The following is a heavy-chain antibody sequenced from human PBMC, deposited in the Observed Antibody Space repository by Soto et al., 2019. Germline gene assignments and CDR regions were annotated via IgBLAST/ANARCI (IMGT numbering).Heavy chain of an antibody. V-gene: IGHV3-30-3*01. Sequence: QVQLVESGGGVVQPGRSLRLSCAASGFTFSSYAMHWVRQAPGKGLEWVAVISYDGSNKYYADSVKGRFTISRDNSKNTLYLQINSLRAEDTAVYYCARDDFWSGYSEYYFDYWGQGTLVTVSS. CDR1: GFTFSSYA. CDR3: ARDDFWSGYSEYYFDY. J-gene: IGHJ4*02. CDR2: ISYDGSNK. D-gene: IGHD3-3*01.